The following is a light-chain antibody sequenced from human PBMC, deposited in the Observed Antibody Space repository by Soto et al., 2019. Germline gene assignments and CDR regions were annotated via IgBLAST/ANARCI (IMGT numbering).Light chain of an antibody. Sequence: QPVLTQPPSVSGAPGQRVTISCTWSSSNIGAGYDVHWYQQLPGTAPKLLIYGNSNRPSGVPDRFSGSKSGTSASLAITGLQAEDEADHYCQSYDSSLSGHVVFGGGTKLTVL. CDR1: SSNIGAGYD. CDR3: QSYDSSLSGHVV. CDR2: GNS. V-gene: IGLV1-40*01. J-gene: IGLJ2*01.